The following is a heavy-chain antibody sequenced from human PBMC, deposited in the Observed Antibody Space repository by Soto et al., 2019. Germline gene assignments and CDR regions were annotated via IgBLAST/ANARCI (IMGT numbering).Heavy chain of an antibody. V-gene: IGHV3-15*01. Sequence: GGSLRLSCAASGFTFTATWMDWVRQAPGEGLEWVGRIKSKTHGGTTDYAAPVKARFTISRDDSENTLYLQMNSLITEDTAVYYCATDVVRFRTTFDYWGTGTMVTVSS. D-gene: IGHD1-7*01. CDR3: ATDVVRFRTTFDY. J-gene: IGHJ4*02. CDR1: GFTFTATW. CDR2: IKSKTHGGTT.